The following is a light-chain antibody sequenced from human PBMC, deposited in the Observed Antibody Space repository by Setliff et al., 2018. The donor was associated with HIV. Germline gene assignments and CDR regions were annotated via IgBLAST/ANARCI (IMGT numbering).Light chain of an antibody. J-gene: IGLJ3*02. Sequence: QSVLTQEASVSGTVGQKVTLSCIGNNNNIGSYVVGWYQQISHGAPKTVVFGNSPPSGIPDRFSGSKSGTAASLTISGLQPEDEADYYCSTWDYSLSAQVFGGGTKVTVL. CDR1: NNNIGSYV. CDR2: GNS. V-gene: IGLV1-44*01. CDR3: STWDYSLSAQV.